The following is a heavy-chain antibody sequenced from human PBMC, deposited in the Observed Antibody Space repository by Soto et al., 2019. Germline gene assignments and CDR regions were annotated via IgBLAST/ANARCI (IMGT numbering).Heavy chain of an antibody. CDR2: IYPADSST. V-gene: IGHV5-51*01. J-gene: IGHJ6*02. CDR1: GYSFSNYW. D-gene: IGHD2-15*01. CDR3: SRQFHENSGGSNYYYGLDV. Sequence: PGEYLKISCEACGYSFSNYWIAWVRQMPGKGLEWMGIIYPADSSTRFSPSFQGQVTISSDKYFSTAYLRWSSLKASDTPIYYCSRQFHENSGGSNYYYGLDVWRRGTTVTVCS.